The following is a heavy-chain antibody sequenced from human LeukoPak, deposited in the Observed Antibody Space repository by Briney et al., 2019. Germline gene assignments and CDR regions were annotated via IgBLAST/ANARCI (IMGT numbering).Heavy chain of an antibody. J-gene: IGHJ5*02. Sequence: ASVKVSCKASGYTFTSYYMHWVRQAPGQGLEWMGIINPSGGSTSYAQKFQGRVTMTGDTSASTAYMELSSLRSEDTAVYYCARGRPTNWFDPWGQGTLVTVSS. CDR1: GYTFTSYY. V-gene: IGHV1-46*01. CDR2: INPSGGST. CDR3: ARGRPTNWFDP.